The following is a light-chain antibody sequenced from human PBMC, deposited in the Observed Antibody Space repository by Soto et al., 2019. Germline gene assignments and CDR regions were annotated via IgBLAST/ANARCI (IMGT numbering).Light chain of an antibody. CDR2: GAS. CDR3: QQYNNWWT. V-gene: IGKV3-15*01. J-gene: IGKJ1*01. CDR1: QSVNSK. Sequence: ELVMTQSPAALSVSPGERATLSCRARQSVNSKLAWYQQKPGRAPRLLIYGASTRATAIPARFSGSGSGTEFTLTISSLQSEYFAVYYCQQYNNWWTFGQGTKVDIK.